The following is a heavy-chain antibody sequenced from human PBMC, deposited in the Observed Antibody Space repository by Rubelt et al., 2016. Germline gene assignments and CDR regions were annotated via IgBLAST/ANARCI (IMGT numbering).Heavy chain of an antibody. V-gene: IGHV1-2*02. J-gene: IGHJ4*02. Sequence: QVQLVQSGAEVKKPGSSVKVSCKASGYTFTGYYMHWVRQAPGQGLEWMGWINPNSGGTYYGQKFQGRVTMSRDTSISTAYMELSRLRSDDTAVYYCARDLDSGSYSDYWGQGTLVTVSS. CDR3: ARDLDSGSYSDY. CDR1: GYTFTGYY. CDR2: INPNSGGT. D-gene: IGHD1-26*01.